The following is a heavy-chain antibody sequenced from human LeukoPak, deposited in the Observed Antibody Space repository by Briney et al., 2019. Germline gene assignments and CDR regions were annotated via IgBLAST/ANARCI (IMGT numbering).Heavy chain of an antibody. Sequence: PSETLSLTCTLSGRSIRSDYWSCIPQPPGKGLEWIGYIYYSGSTNYNPSLKSRVTISVDTSKNQFSLKLSSVTAADTDVYYCARSWREYYDILTGYSNLHFDHWAERTLVTVSS. CDR2: IYYSGST. CDR3: ARSWREYYDILTGYSNLHFDH. D-gene: IGHD3-9*01. CDR1: GRSIRSDY. V-gene: IGHV4-59*01. J-gene: IGHJ4*02.